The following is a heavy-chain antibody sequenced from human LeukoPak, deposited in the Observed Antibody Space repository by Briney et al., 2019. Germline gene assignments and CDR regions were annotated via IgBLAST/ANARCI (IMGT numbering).Heavy chain of an antibody. J-gene: IGHJ6*02. D-gene: IGHD2-8*01. Sequence: PSETLSLTCAVYGGSFSGYYWSWIRQPPGKGLEWIGEINHSGSTNYNPSLKSRVTISVDTSKNQFSLKLSSVTAADTAVYYCARGANGPDYYYYYGMDVWGQGTTVTVSS. CDR1: GGSFSGYY. CDR2: INHSGST. CDR3: ARGANGPDYYYYYGMDV. V-gene: IGHV4-34*01.